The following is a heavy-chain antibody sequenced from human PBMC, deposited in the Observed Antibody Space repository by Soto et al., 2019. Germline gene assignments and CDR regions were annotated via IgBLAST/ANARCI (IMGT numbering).Heavy chain of an antibody. V-gene: IGHV4-59*08. CDR3: ERAKTTLYNGFDP. CDR2: IYYTGST. Sequence: SETLSLTCTVSGCSINRYYWSWIRQPPGKGLEGIGQIYYTGSTNYNPSHKSRVTISVDRSKNQFSLRLSSVTAADTASYYCERAKTTLYNGFDPWGQGTLVTAPQ. CDR1: GCSINRYY. J-gene: IGHJ5*02. D-gene: IGHD1-7*01.